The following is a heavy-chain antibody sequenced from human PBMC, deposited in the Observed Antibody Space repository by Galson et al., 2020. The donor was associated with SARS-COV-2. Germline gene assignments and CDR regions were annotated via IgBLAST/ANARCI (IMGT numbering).Heavy chain of an antibody. J-gene: IGHJ4*02. CDR3: ARVGSGSYYGRYDY. CDR2: ISYDGSNK. Sequence: GGSLRLSCAASGFTFSSYAMHWVRQAPGKGLEWVAVISYDGSNKYYADSVKGRFTISRDNSKNTLYLQMNSLRAEDTAVYYCARVGSGSYYGRYDYWGQGTLVTVSS. CDR1: GFTFSSYA. D-gene: IGHD1-26*01. V-gene: IGHV3-30*04.